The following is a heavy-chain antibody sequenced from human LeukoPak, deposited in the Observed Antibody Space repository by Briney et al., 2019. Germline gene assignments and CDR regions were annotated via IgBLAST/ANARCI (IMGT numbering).Heavy chain of an antibody. CDR2: ISGDGSVT. D-gene: IGHD1-26*01. J-gene: IGHJ4*02. V-gene: IGHV3-23*01. CDR3: AKDKRGGSDYVYFDY. CDR1: GFAFDSYA. Sequence: GGSLRLSCAASGFAFDSYAMNWACLAPGKGLEWVSTISGDGSVTYFADSVRGRFTISRDNSKDTLYLHMNRLRAEDTTIYFCAKDKRGGSDYVYFDYWGQGTLVTVSS.